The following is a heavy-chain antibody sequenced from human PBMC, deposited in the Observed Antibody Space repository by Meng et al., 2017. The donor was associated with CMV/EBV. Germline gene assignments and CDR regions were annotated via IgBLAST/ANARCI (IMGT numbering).Heavy chain of an antibody. CDR2: INHSGST. J-gene: IGHJ4*02. V-gene: IGHV4-34*01. Sequence: ESLKISCAVYGGSFSGYYWSWIRQPPGKGLEWIGEINHSGSTNYNPSLKSRGTISVDTSKNQFSLKLSSVTAADTAVYYCARESGGLGDCSSTSCYTSGIDYWGQGTLVTVSS. CDR3: ARESGGLGDCSSTSCYTSGIDY. D-gene: IGHD2-2*02. CDR1: GGSFSGYY.